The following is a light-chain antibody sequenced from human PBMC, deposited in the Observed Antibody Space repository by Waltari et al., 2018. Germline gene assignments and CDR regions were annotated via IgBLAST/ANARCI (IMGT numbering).Light chain of an antibody. CDR1: QSVSSSY. J-gene: IGKJ4*01. CDR3: QQYGSSPPLT. Sequence: EIVLTQSPGTLSLSPGERATLSCRASQSVSSSYLAWYQQKPGQAPRLLIYGASSRATGIPDRFSGSGSWTDFTFTISRLEPEDFSVYYCQQYGSSPPLTFGGGTKVEIK. V-gene: IGKV3-20*01. CDR2: GAS.